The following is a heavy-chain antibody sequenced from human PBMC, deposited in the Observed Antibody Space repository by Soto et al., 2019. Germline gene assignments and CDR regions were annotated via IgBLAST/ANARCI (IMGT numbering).Heavy chain of an antibody. Sequence: QVQLQESGPGLVKPSQTLSLTCTVSGGSISSGGYYWSWIRQHPGKGLEWIGYIYYSGSTYYNPSLKSRVTISVDTSKNQFSLKPSSVTAADTAVYYCARTDCSGGSCYLDYWGQGTLVTVSS. CDR2: IYYSGST. V-gene: IGHV4-31*03. D-gene: IGHD2-15*01. CDR3: ARTDCSGGSCYLDY. J-gene: IGHJ4*02. CDR1: GGSISSGGYY.